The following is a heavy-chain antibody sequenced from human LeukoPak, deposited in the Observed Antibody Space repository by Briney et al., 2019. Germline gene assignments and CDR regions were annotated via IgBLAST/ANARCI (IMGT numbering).Heavy chain of an antibody. J-gene: IGHJ4*02. CDR1: GFTFSDYS. V-gene: IGHV3-11*04. CDR3: ADPDSG. D-gene: IGHD6-19*01. CDR2: ISSRGTAM. Sequence: GGSLRLSCAVSGFTFSDYSMSWVRQAPGKGLEWISYISSRGTAMYYADSVKGRFSISRDNAKKSLYLQMNSLRAEDTAVYYCADPDSGWGQGTLVTVSS.